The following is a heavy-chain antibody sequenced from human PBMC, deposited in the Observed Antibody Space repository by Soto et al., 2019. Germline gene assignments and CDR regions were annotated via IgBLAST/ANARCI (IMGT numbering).Heavy chain of an antibody. CDR1: GYSFSTYW. D-gene: IGHD4-17*01. CDR2: IYPDDSDT. CDR3: ARRRAVLLRAVTDYGMDV. Sequence: GESLKISCKGSGYSFSTYWIGWVRQMPEKGLEWMGIIYPDDSDTRYSPSFQGQVTISVDKPINTAYLQWSSLKASDTAMYYCARRRAVLLRAVTDYGMDVWGQGTTVTVSS. J-gene: IGHJ6*02. V-gene: IGHV5-51*01.